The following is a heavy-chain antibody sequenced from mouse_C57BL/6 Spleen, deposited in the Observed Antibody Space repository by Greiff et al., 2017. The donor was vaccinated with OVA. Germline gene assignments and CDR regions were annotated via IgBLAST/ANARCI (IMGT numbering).Heavy chain of an antibody. D-gene: IGHD2-4*01. CDR3: AAYDDDDGPAWFAY. J-gene: IGHJ3*01. CDR1: GFTFSDYG. CDR2: ISSGSSTI. Sequence: EVMLVESGGGLVKPGGSLKLSCAASGFTFSDYGMHWVRQAPEKGLEWVAYISSGSSTIYYADTVKGRFTISRDNAKNTLFLQMTSLRSEDTAMYYCAAYDDDDGPAWFAYWGQGTLVTVSA. V-gene: IGHV5-17*01.